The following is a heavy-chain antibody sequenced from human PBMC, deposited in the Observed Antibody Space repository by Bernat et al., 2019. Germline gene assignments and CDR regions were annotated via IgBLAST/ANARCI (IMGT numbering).Heavy chain of an antibody. J-gene: IGHJ6*03. CDR2: IRNKTNNYAT. CDR3: ITTKDYYMDV. V-gene: IGHV3-73*02. Sequence: EVQLVESGGGLVQPGGSLKLSCAASGFTVSGSAMHWVRQASGRGLEWVGRIRNKTNNYATAYGASVKGRFTISRDDSKNTAYLQMNSLKTEDTAVYYCITTKDYYMDVWGKGTTVTVSS. CDR1: GFTVSGSA. D-gene: IGHD1-26*01.